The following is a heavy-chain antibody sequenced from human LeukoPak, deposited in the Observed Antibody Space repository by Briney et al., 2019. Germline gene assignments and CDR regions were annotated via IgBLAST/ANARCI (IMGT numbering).Heavy chain of an antibody. CDR1: GGSISTYY. V-gene: IGHV4-4*07. D-gene: IGHD6-13*01. CDR2: VYPSGRT. J-gene: IGHJ5*02. Sequence: SETLSLTGTGSGGSISTYYWSWIRQPAGKGLEWIGRVYPSGRTSYNPSLENRVTMSVDTSKKQFSLKLRSVTAADTAVYYCASGGRISAANQFDPWGQGTLVTVSS. CDR3: ASGGRISAANQFDP.